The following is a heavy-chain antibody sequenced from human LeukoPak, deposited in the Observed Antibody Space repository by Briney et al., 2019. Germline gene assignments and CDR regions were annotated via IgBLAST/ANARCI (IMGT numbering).Heavy chain of an antibody. CDR2: ISSSGSTI. Sequence: GGSLRLSCAASGFTFSIYAMNWVRQAPGKGLEWVSYISSSGSTIYYADSVKGRFTISRDNAKNSLYLQMNSLRAEDTAVYYCARVDTYYDILTGYYKGTPDYWGQGTLVTVSS. CDR1: GFTFSIYA. D-gene: IGHD3-9*01. CDR3: ARVDTYYDILTGYYKGTPDY. J-gene: IGHJ4*02. V-gene: IGHV3-48*04.